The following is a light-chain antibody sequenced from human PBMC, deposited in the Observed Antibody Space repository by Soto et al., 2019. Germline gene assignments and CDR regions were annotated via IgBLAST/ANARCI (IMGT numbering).Light chain of an antibody. CDR2: EVS. Sequence: SVLTQPASVSGSPGQLITISCPGTSSDVGAYDFVSWYQQHPDKAPKLMIYEVSNRPSGVSHRFSGSKSVNTATLTFSGLQAEDEADYYSSSYATCGTRVLGTGATVTV. J-gene: IGLJ1*01. CDR3: SSYATCGTRV. CDR1: SSDVGAYDF. V-gene: IGLV2-14*03.